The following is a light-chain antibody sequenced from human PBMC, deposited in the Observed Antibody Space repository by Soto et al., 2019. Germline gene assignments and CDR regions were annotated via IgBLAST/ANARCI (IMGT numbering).Light chain of an antibody. V-gene: IGKV4-1*01. CDR1: QSVLYSSNNKNY. CDR2: WAS. J-gene: IGKJ2*01. Sequence: DIVMTQSPDSLAVSLGERATINCKSSQSVLYSSNNKNYLAGYQQKPGQPPKLLIYWASTRESGVPDRFSGSGSGTDFTLTISSLQAEDVAVYYCQQYYSTPPYTFGQGTKLEIK. CDR3: QQYYSTPPYT.